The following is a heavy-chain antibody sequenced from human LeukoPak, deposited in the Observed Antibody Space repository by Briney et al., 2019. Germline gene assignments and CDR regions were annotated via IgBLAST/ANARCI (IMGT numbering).Heavy chain of an antibody. Sequence: GGSLRLSCVGSGFTFSSYSMSWFRQAPGKGLEWVSYISSSGSTIYYADSVKGRFTISRDNAKNSLYLQMNSLRAEDTAVYYCARDYGGSSPFDYWGQGTLVTVSS. J-gene: IGHJ4*02. D-gene: IGHD4-23*01. CDR2: ISSSGSTI. V-gene: IGHV3-48*04. CDR1: GFTFSSYS. CDR3: ARDYGGSSPFDY.